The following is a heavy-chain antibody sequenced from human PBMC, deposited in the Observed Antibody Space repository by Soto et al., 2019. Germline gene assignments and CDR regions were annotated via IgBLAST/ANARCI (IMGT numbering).Heavy chain of an antibody. CDR1: GFTFRDHA. V-gene: IGHV3-23*01. Sequence: PGGSLRLSCVGSGFTFRDHAIICVRRLAGRGLEWVSAISANGGSIQHADSVKGRFSVSRDNAKNTVHLQMDNLRTEDSAVYYCAKDRYYDTPGWFDPWGQGSRVTVSS. CDR3: AKDRYYDTPGWFDP. D-gene: IGHD3-22*01. CDR2: ISANGGSI. J-gene: IGHJ5*02.